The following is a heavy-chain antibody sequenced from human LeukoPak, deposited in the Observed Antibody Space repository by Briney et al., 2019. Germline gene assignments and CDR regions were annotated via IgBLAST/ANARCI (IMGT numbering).Heavy chain of an antibody. CDR3: ARDDHHATDYFDY. V-gene: IGHV1-69*05. CDR1: GGTFSSYA. CDR2: IIPIFGTA. Sequence: SVKVSCKASGGTFSSYAISWVRQAPGQGLEWMGGIIPIFGTANYAQKFQGRVTITTDESTSTAYMELSSLRSEDTAVYYCARDDHHATDYFDYWGQGTLVTVSS. J-gene: IGHJ4*02. D-gene: IGHD1-26*01.